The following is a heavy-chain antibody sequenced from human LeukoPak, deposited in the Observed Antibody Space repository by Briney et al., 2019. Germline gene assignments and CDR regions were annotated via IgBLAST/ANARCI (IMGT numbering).Heavy chain of an antibody. CDR3: AKDSGFWGYFDY. CDR1: GFSFNTHS. CDR2: ITSDGDTT. V-gene: IGHV3-48*01. J-gene: IGHJ4*02. Sequence: GGSLRLSCAASGFSFNTHSMNWVRQAPGKGLEWISYITSDGDTTYYADSEKGRFTISRDNAKNSLYLQINSLRAEDTAVYYCAKDSGFWGYFDYWGQGTLVAVSS. D-gene: IGHD7-27*01.